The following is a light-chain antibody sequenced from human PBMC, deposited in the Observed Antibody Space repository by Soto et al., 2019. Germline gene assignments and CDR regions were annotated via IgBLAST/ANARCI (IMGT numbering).Light chain of an antibody. J-gene: IGKJ4*01. V-gene: IGKV3-20*01. CDR1: QSVSSSY. Sequence: EIVLTQSPGTLSLSPGERATLSCRASQSVSSSYLARYPQKPGQAPRHLISRASSSATGIPDRFRGSGSGTDFTLTISRLEPEDFAVDYCQLYDSSPLTCGGGTKGEIK. CDR2: RAS. CDR3: QLYDSSPLT.